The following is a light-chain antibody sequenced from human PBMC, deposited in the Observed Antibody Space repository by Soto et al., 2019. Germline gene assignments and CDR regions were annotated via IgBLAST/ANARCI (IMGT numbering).Light chain of an antibody. V-gene: IGKV3-20*01. Sequence: EIVLTQSPGTLSLSPGERATLSCRASQSVRSNYLAWYQQKPGQAPSLLIYGASTRATGIPARFSGSGSGTACTLTITRLEPEDFAVYYCHQYGISPGTFGQGTKLEIK. J-gene: IGKJ2*01. CDR3: HQYGISPGT. CDR1: QSVRSNY. CDR2: GAS.